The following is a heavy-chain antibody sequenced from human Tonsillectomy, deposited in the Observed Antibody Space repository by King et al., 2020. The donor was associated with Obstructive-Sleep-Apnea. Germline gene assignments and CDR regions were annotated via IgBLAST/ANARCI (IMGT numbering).Heavy chain of an antibody. D-gene: IGHD3-9*01. V-gene: IGHV3-30*02. CDR1: GFTFSSYG. CDR3: AKDYYDILTGYPYYYYYGMDV. CDR2: IRYDGSNK. J-gene: IGHJ6*02. Sequence: VQLVESGGGVVQPGGSLRLSCAASGFTFSSYGMHWVRQAPGKGLEGVAFIRYDGSNKYYEDSVKGRFTISRDNSKNTLYLQMNSLRAEDTAVYYCAKDYYDILTGYPYYYYYGMDVWGQGTTVTVSS.